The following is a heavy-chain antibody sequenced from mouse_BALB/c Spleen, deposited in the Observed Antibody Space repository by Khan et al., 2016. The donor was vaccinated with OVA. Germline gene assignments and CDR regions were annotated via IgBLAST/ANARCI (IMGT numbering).Heavy chain of an antibody. V-gene: IGHV9-3-1*01. CDR3: ARPPYFPDTLDH. J-gene: IGHJ4*01. D-gene: IGHD2-10*01. CDR1: GYTFTNYG. CDR2: INTYTGEP. Sequence: QIQLVQSGPELKKPGETVKISCKASGYTFTNYGMNWVKQSPGKALKWMGWINTYTGEPTYADDFKGRFAFSLETSASTAYLQINNLKNEDTATYFGARPPYFPDTLDHWGQGTSVTVSS.